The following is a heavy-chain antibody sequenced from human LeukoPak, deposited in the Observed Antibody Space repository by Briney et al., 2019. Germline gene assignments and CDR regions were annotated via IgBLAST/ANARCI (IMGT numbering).Heavy chain of an antibody. CDR2: ILSGGTT. D-gene: IGHD3-3*02. CDR1: GDSISDDY. CDR3: ARDNGSGYTKGYEHYYYYLDV. J-gene: IGHJ6*03. V-gene: IGHV4-4*07. Sequence: SETLSLTCTVSGDSISDDYYTWMRQPAGKGLEWIGRILSGGTTNYNPSLMSRVTLSIDKSKKHISLRLTSVTAADTALYYCARDNGSGYTKGYEHYYYYLDVWGKGTTVTVSS.